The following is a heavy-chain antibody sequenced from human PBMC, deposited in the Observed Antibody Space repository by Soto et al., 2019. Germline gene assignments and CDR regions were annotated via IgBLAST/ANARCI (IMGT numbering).Heavy chain of an antibody. Sequence: QVQLVESGGGLVKPGGSVRLSCAASGFSFSDSYISWVRQAPGKGLEWVSYISGSSITISHADSVKGRFTISRDNGKNLVYLQMDSLRAEDTAVYYCARFLGGIPARPFDYWGQGTLVTVSS. J-gene: IGHJ4*02. CDR2: ISGSSITI. D-gene: IGHD6-6*01. V-gene: IGHV3-11*01. CDR1: GFSFSDSY. CDR3: ARFLGGIPARPFDY.